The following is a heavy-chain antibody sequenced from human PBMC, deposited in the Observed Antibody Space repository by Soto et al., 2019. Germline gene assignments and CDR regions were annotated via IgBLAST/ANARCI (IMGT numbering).Heavy chain of an antibody. D-gene: IGHD6-19*01. J-gene: IGHJ4*02. CDR1: GFAFSDYP. V-gene: IGHV3-23*01. Sequence: EVHLLESGGGVVQPGKSLKISCATSGFAFSDYPMTWVRQPPGQGLEWVSGISASGEKPYYADSVKGRFTISRDNSKNTLSLHMNSLRVEDTGIYYSAKLEWLEFGGDYWGQGTLVTVSS. CDR2: ISASGEKP. CDR3: AKLEWLEFGGDY.